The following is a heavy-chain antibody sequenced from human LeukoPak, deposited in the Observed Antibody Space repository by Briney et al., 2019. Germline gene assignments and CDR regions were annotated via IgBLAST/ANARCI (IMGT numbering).Heavy chain of an antibody. V-gene: IGHV3-48*03. CDR1: GFTFSSYE. J-gene: IGHJ4*02. CDR3: ARGGSLGY. D-gene: IGHD6-19*01. CDR2: ISSSGSAI. Sequence: PGGSLSLSCAASGFTFSSYEMNCVRQAPGKGLEWVSKISSSGSAIYYADSVKGRLTISRDNAKSTLYLQMNSLRAEDTAVYYCARGGSLGYWGQGTLVTVSS.